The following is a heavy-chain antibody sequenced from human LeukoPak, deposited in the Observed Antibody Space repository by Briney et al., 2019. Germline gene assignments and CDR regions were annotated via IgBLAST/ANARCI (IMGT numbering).Heavy chain of an antibody. CDR1: GFTFSTYG. D-gene: IGHD2-2*01. V-gene: IGHV3-23*01. J-gene: IGHJ3*02. CDR2: ISGSGGST. Sequence: PGEPLRLSCATSGFTFSTYGMHWVRQAPGKGLEWVSAISGSGGSTYYADSVKGRFTISRDNSKNTLYLQMNSLRAEDTAVYYCAKPPGRYCSSTSCYLAAFDIWGQGTMVTVSS. CDR3: AKPPGRYCSSTSCYLAAFDI.